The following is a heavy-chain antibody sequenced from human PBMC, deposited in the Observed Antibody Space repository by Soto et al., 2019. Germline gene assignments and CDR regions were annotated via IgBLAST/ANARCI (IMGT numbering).Heavy chain of an antibody. V-gene: IGHV4-31*03. D-gene: IGHD3-16*02. CDR1: GGSISSGGYY. CDR3: ARDLALRLGELSAHAFDI. Sequence: SETLSLTCTVSGGSISSGGYYWSWIRQHPGKGLEWIGYIYYSGSTYYNPSLKSRVTISVDTSKNQFSLKLSSVTAADTAVYYCARDLALRLGELSAHAFDIWGQGTMVTVSS. J-gene: IGHJ3*02. CDR2: IYYSGST.